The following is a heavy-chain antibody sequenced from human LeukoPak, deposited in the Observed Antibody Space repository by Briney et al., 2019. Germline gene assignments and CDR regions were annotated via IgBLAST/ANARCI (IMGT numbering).Heavy chain of an antibody. V-gene: IGHV3-23*01. J-gene: IGHJ4*02. D-gene: IGHD3-22*01. CDR2: ISGSGGST. Sequence: GGSLRLSCAASGFTFSSYAMAWVRQAPGKALEWVSAISGSGGSTYYADSVKGRFTISRDNSKNTLYLQMNSLRAEDTAVYYCAKSVYDNSGYLGYWGQGPLVTVSS. CDR1: GFTFSSYA. CDR3: AKSVYDNSGYLGY.